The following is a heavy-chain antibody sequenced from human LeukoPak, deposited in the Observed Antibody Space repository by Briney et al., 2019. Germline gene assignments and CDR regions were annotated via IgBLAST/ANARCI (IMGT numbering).Heavy chain of an antibody. CDR1: GFTFSSYN. CDR3: ARGSYSSGENY. V-gene: IGHV3-48*04. D-gene: IGHD6-19*01. Sequence: GGSLRLSCAASGFTFSSYNMNWVRQAPGKGLEWVSFINGRSENIYYADPVKDRFTISRDNAKNSLYLQMNSLRADDTAVYYCARGSYSSGENYWGQGTLVTVSS. J-gene: IGHJ4*02. CDR2: INGRSENI.